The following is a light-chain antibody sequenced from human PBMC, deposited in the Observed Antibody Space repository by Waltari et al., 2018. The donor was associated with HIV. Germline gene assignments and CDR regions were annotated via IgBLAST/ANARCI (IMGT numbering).Light chain of an antibody. CDR1: PLPTQY. CDR2: KDS. J-gene: IGLJ2*01. CDR3: QAADSSGTYV. Sequence: SYELTQPPSVSVSPGQTATITCSGDPLPTQYGYWYQQKSGQAPVLVRYKDSERPSGIPERCAGSTSGTTGTLTINGVQAEDEADYYCQAADSSGTYVFGGGTKLTVL. V-gene: IGLV3-25*03.